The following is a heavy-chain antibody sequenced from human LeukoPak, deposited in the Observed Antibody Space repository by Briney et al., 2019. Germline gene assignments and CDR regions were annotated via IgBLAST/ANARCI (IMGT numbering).Heavy chain of an antibody. CDR3: ARDGILTGYHDY. CDR2: IYTSGST. V-gene: IGHV4-61*02. Sequence: PSETLSLTCTVSGGSISSGSYYWSWIRQPAGKGLEWIGRIYTSGSTNYNPSLKSRVTISVDTSKNQFSLKLSSVTAADTAVYYCARDGILTGYHDYWGQGTLVTVSS. J-gene: IGHJ4*02. D-gene: IGHD3-9*01. CDR1: GGSISSGSYY.